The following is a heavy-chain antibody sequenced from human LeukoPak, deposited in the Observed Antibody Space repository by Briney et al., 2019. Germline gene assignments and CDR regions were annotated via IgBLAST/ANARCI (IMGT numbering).Heavy chain of an antibody. D-gene: IGHD3-10*02. V-gene: IGHV3-21*01. CDR2: ITTATSSYI. Sequence: GGSLRLSCAASGFTFSSHDMNWVRQAPGKGLEWASSITTATSSYIYYADSVKGLFTISRNDAKNSLFLQMDTLRAEDTVVYYCARVYVGPHYFVNWGQGTLVTVSS. CDR1: GFTFSSHD. CDR3: ARVYVGPHYFVN. J-gene: IGHJ4*02.